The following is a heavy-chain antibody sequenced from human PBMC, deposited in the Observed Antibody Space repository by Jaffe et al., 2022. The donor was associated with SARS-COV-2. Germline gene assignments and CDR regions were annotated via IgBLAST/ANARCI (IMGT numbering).Heavy chain of an antibody. D-gene: IGHD3-3*01. V-gene: IGHV3-9*01. J-gene: IGHJ3*02. CDR3: AKDVSPTGVLDDAFDI. Sequence: EVQLVESGGGLVQPGRSLRLSCAASGFTFDDYAMHWVRQAPGKGLEWVSGISWNGGSKGYGDSVKGRFTISRDNAKNSLYLEMNTLRAEDTALYYCAKDVSPTGVLDDAFDIWGQGTMVTVSS. CDR1: GFTFDDYA. CDR2: ISWNGGSK.